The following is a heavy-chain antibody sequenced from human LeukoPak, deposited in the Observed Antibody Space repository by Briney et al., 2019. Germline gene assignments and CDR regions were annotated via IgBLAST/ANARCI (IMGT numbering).Heavy chain of an antibody. Sequence: SETLSLTCTVSGGSIGSTNYYWGWIRQPPGKGLEWIANIYYSGSTYYNPSLKSRVTISVDTSKNQLSLRLNSVTAADTSIYYCARIPTNAVPSAHNGFDIWGQGTMLTVSS. D-gene: IGHD6-19*01. J-gene: IGHJ3*02. CDR2: IYYSGST. V-gene: IGHV4-39*01. CDR1: GGSIGSTNYY. CDR3: ARIPTNAVPSAHNGFDI.